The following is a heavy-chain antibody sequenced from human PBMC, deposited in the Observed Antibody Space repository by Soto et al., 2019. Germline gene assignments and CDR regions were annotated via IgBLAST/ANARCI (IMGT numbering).Heavy chain of an antibody. CDR3: TKAGGYSYGHY. V-gene: IGHV3-23*01. J-gene: IGHJ4*02. CDR2: ISGNGGNT. CDR1: GLTFSNYA. D-gene: IGHD5-18*01. Sequence: EVQLLESGGGLVQPGGSLRLSCAASGLTFSNYAMSWVRQAPGKGLEWVSAISGNGGNTYYADSVKGRFTISRDNSKNTLYLQMNSLRAEDTAVYYCTKAGGYSYGHYWGQGTLVTVSS.